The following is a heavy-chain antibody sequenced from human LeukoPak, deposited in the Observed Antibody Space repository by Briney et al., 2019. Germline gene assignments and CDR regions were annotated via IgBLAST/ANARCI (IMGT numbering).Heavy chain of an antibody. CDR2: IIPVFGIA. CDR1: GGTFSSYA. Sequence: GASVKVSCKASGGTFSSYAISWVRQAPGQGLEWMGRIIPVFGIANYAQKFQGRVTITADKSTSTAYMELSSLRSEDTAVYYCASQLSVAGTIYYYYGMDVWGQGTTVTVSS. J-gene: IGHJ6*02. V-gene: IGHV1-69*04. CDR3: ASQLSVAGTIYYYYGMDV. D-gene: IGHD6-19*01.